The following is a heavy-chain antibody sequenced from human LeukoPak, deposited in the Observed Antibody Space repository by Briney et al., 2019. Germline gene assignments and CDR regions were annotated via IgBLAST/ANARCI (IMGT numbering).Heavy chain of an antibody. Sequence: GASVKVSCKASGGTFSSYAISWVRQAPGQGLEWMGGIIPIFGTANYAQKFQGRVTITADESTSTAYMELSSLRSEDTAVYYCADYSGSYQDAFDIWGQGTMVTVSS. CDR2: IIPIFGTA. J-gene: IGHJ3*02. D-gene: IGHD1-26*01. CDR1: GGTFSSYA. CDR3: ADYSGSYQDAFDI. V-gene: IGHV1-69*13.